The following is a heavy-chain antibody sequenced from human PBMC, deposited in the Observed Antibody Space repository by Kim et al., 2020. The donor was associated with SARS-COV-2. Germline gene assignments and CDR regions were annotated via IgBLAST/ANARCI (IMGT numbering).Heavy chain of an antibody. CDR2: IYYSGST. V-gene: IGHV4-31*03. J-gene: IGHJ5*02. D-gene: IGHD3-22*01. Sequence: SETLSLTCIVSGGSISSGGYYWSWIRQHPGKGLEWIGYIYYSGSTYYNPSLKSRVTISVDTSKNQFSLKLSSVTAADTAVYSFARNIGITMIVVVTGWFDPWGQGTLVTVSS. CDR1: GGSISSGGYY. CDR3: ARNIGITMIVVVTGWFDP.